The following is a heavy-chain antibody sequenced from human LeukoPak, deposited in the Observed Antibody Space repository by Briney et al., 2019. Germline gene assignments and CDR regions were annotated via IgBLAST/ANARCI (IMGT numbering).Heavy chain of an antibody. D-gene: IGHD2-21*01. CDR2: IIPLFGVT. Sequence: SVKVSCKASGGTFHSHAISWVRQAPGQGLEWMGTIIPLFGVTNYAQRFHGRVTLTADKSTNTVYMQLTSLRFEDTAVFYCASRAYCSGHTCPSDAFDIWGQGTMVTVSS. J-gene: IGHJ3*02. CDR3: ASRAYCSGHTCPSDAFDI. CDR1: GGTFHSHA. V-gene: IGHV1-69*04.